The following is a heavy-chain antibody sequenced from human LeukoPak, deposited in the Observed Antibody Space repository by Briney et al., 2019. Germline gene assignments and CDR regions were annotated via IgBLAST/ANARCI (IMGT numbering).Heavy chain of an antibody. CDR2: INAGNGNT. J-gene: IGHJ4*02. CDR3: AREVSGLDY. V-gene: IGHV1-3*01. CDR1: GYSFTSYA. D-gene: IGHD6-25*01. Sequence: ASVKVSCKASGYSFTSYALHWVRQAPGQRLEWMGWINAGNGNTEYSQRFLDRVTITRDTSASTAYMELSSLRSEDTAVYYCAREVSGLDYWGRGTLVTVSS.